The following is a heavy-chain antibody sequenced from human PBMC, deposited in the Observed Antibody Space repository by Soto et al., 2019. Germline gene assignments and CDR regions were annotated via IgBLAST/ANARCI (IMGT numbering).Heavy chain of an antibody. V-gene: IGHV4-39*07. Sequence: PSETLSLTCTVSGGSISSSSHYWGWIRQPPGKGLEWIGSIYYSGSTYYNPSLKSRVTISVDTSKNQFSLKLSSVTAADTAVYYCARDHYDRAFDIWGQGTMVTVSS. D-gene: IGHD3-10*02. CDR2: IYYSGST. J-gene: IGHJ3*02. CDR1: GGSISSSSHY. CDR3: ARDHYDRAFDI.